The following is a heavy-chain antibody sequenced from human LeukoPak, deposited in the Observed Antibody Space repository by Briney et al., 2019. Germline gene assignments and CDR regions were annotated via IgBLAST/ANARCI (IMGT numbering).Heavy chain of an antibody. CDR1: GFTFSSYG. V-gene: IGHV3-30*03. D-gene: IGHD1-26*01. CDR2: ISYDGSNK. CDR3: AGPTSGSYLNFDY. J-gene: IGHJ4*02. Sequence: GRSLRLSCAASGFTFSSYGMHWVRQAPGKGLEWVAVISYDGSNKYYADSVKGRFTISRDNSKNTLYLQMNSLRAEDTAVYYCAGPTSGSYLNFDYWGQGTLVTVSS.